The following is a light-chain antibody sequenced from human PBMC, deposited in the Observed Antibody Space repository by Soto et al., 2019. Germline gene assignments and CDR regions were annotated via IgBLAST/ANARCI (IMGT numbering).Light chain of an antibody. V-gene: IGLV2-8*01. Sequence: QSVLTQPPSASGSPGQSVTISCTGTSSDVGGYNYVSWFQQHPGKAPKLIIHEVNQRPSGVPDRFSGSKSGNTASLTVSGLQAEDEGTYYCSSYGGYNNFVFGTGTKGIVL. CDR1: SSDVGGYNY. J-gene: IGLJ1*01. CDR2: EVN. CDR3: SSYGGYNNFV.